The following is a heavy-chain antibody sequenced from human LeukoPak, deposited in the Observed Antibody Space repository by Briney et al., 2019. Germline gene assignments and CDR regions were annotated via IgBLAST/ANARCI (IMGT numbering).Heavy chain of an antibody. V-gene: IGHV3-48*04. J-gene: IGHJ4*02. CDR3: ASEGADIVVVPAAMGEVDY. D-gene: IGHD2-2*01. CDR2: ISSSSSTI. Sequence: GGSLRLSCAASGFTFSSYSMNWVRQAPGKGLEWVSYISSSSSTIYYADSVKGRFTISRDNAKNSLYLQMNSLRAEDTAVYYCASEGADIVVVPAAMGEVDYWGQGTLVTVSS. CDR1: GFTFSSYS.